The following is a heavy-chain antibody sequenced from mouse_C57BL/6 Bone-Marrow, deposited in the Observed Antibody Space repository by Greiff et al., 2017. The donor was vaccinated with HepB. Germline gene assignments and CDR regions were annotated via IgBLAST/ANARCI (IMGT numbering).Heavy chain of an antibody. CDR2: INPDSSTI. V-gene: IGHV4-1*01. Sequence: TASGIDFSRYWMSWVRRAPGKGLEWIGEINPDSSTINYAPSLKDKFIISRDNAKNTLYLQMSKVRSEDTALYYCARKDYGTLALMDYWGQGTSVTVSS. CDR1: GIDFSRYW. D-gene: IGHD1-1*01. CDR3: ARKDYGTLALMDY. J-gene: IGHJ4*01.